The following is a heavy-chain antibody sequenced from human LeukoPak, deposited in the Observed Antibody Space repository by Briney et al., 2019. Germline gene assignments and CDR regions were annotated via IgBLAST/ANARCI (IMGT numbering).Heavy chain of an antibody. CDR3: ARESTRERPGC. D-gene: IGHD1-1*01. V-gene: IGHV3-30*02. J-gene: IGHJ4*02. Sequence: GGSLRLSCAASGFTFSNYVMHWVRQAPGKGLEWVAFIQYDGSDNYYVDSVKGRFTISRDNSKNTLYLQMNSLRAEDTAVYYCARESTRERPGCWGQGTLVTVSS. CDR2: IQYDGSDN. CDR1: GFTFSNYV.